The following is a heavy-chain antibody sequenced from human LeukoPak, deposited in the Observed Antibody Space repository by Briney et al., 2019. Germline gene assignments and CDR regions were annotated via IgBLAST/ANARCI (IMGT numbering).Heavy chain of an antibody. V-gene: IGHV3-23*01. D-gene: IGHD3-16*01. CDR1: GFTIRSYA. Sequence: GSLRLSCAVSGFTIRSYAMNWVRQAPGKCLEWVSTISASTDSTYYTDSVKGRFTISRDNFRNMLHLEMNSLRAEDTAVYYCAKDGSWGDYYFYFYMDVWGKGTTVTVSS. CDR3: AKDGSWGDYYFYFYMDV. CDR2: ISASTDST. J-gene: IGHJ6*03.